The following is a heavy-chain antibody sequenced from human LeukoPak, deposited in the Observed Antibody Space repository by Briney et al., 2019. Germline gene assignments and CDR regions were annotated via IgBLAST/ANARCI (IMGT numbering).Heavy chain of an antibody. CDR3: ARGYRYFDY. J-gene: IGHJ4*02. D-gene: IGHD1-26*01. Sequence: SETLSLTCTVSGGSISSYYWSWIRQPPGKGLEWIGYIYHSGSTYYNPSLKSRVTISVDRSKNQFSLKLSSVTAADTAVYYCARGYRYFDYWGQGTLVTVSS. CDR1: GGSISSYY. V-gene: IGHV4-59*12. CDR2: IYHSGST.